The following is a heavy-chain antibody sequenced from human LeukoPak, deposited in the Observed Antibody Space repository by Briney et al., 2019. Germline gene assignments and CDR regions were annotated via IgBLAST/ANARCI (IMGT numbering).Heavy chain of an antibody. CDR3: ARDRGYSYGLNAYYYYMDV. J-gene: IGHJ6*03. V-gene: IGHV3-21*01. D-gene: IGHD5-18*01. Sequence: GGSLRLSCAASGFTFSSYTMNWVRQAPGKGLEWVSSISSSSSYIYYADSVKGRFTISRDNAKNSLYLQMNSLRAEDTAVYYCARDRGYSYGLNAYYYYMDVWGKGTTVTVSS. CDR1: GFTFSSYT. CDR2: ISSSSSYI.